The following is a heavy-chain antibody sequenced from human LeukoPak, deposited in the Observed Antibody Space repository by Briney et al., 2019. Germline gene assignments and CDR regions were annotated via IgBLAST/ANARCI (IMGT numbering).Heavy chain of an antibody. CDR1: GDSISTSSYY. CDR3: ARHKDYYYSYMDV. V-gene: IGHV4-39*01. Sequence: SETLSLTCSVFGDSISTSSYYWGWIRQPPGKGLEWIGTIYYSGSTYYNPSLTSRVTISVDTSKNQFSLKLSSVTAADTAVYYCARHKDYYYSYMDVWGKGTTVTISS. CDR2: IYYSGST. J-gene: IGHJ6*03.